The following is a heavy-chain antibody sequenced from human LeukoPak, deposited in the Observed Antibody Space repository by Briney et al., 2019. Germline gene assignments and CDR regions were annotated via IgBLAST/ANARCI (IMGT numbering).Heavy chain of an antibody. CDR1: GFTFSSYG. Sequence: GGSLRLSCAASGFTFSSYGMHWVRQAPGKGLEWVAFIRYDGSNKYYADSVKGRFTISRDNSKNTLYLQMNSLRAEDTAVYYCAKSDSDYDSSGPDYWGQGTLVTVSS. V-gene: IGHV3-30*02. J-gene: IGHJ4*02. D-gene: IGHD3-22*01. CDR3: AKSDSDYDSSGPDY. CDR2: IRYDGSNK.